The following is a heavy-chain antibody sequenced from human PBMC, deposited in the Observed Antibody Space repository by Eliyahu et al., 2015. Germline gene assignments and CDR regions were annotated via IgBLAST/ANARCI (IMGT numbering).Heavy chain of an antibody. CDR3: ARVNTAMVRFDY. Sequence: QLQLQESGPGLVKPSXTLXLXCXVXGXXXSSSTYYWGWIRXPPGKGLEWIGSIYYSGSTYYNPSLKSRVTISVDTSKNQFSLKLSSVTAADTAVYYCARVNTAMVRFDYWGQGTLVTVSS. CDR2: IYYSGST. V-gene: IGHV4-39*07. J-gene: IGHJ4*02. D-gene: IGHD5-18*01. CDR1: GXXXSSSTYY.